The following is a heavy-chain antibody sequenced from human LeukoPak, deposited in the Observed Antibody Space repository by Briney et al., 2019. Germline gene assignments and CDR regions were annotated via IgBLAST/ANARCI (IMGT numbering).Heavy chain of an antibody. CDR1: GFTVSNNY. CDR2: INHSGST. CDR3: ARRVGFYGSGSLNYFDP. J-gene: IGHJ5*01. V-gene: IGHV4-34*01. D-gene: IGHD3-10*01. Sequence: GSLRLSCAASGFTVSNNYMRWVRQAPGKGLEWIGEINHSGSTNYNPSLKSRVTISVDTSKNQFSLKLSSVTAADTAVYYCARRVGFYGSGSLNYFDPWGQGILVSVS.